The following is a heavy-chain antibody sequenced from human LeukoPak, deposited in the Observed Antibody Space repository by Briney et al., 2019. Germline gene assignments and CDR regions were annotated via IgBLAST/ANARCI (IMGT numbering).Heavy chain of an antibody. CDR1: GGSFSGYY. CDR3: ARGGRYCSGGSCKYFDY. J-gene: IGHJ4*02. Sequence: SETLSLTCAVYGGSFSGYYWSWIRQPPGKGLEWIGEINHSGSTNYNPSLKSRVTISVDTSKNQFSLKLSSVTAADTAVYYCARGGRYCSGGSCKYFDYWGQGTLATVSS. V-gene: IGHV4-34*01. D-gene: IGHD2-15*01. CDR2: INHSGST.